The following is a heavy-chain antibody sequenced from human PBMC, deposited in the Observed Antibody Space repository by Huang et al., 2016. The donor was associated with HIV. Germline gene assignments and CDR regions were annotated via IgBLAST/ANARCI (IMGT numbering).Heavy chain of an antibody. V-gene: IGHV3-48*02. D-gene: IGHD4-17*01. CDR3: ARETRLRRGLDF. Sequence: EVQLVESGGGLVQPGGSLRLSCATSGFAFSNYNMNWVRQAPGKGLDWISYISSGGGTIYCADSGKGRFTISRDNAKNSLYLQISTLRDEDTAVYYCARETRLRRGLDFWGQGTLVTVSS. CDR1: GFAFSNYN. J-gene: IGHJ4*02. CDR2: ISSGGGTI.